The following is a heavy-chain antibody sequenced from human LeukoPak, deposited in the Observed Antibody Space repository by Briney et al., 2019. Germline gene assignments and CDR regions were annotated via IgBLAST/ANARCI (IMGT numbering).Heavy chain of an antibody. CDR2: ISAYSGNT. J-gene: IGHJ6*03. D-gene: IGHD3-3*01. Sequence: ASVKVSCKASGYTFTSYGISWVRQAPGQGLEWMGWISAYSGNTNYAQKLQGRVTMTTDTSTSTAYMELRSLRSDDTAVYYCARGGVTIFGVVPYYYYYMDVWGKGTTVTVSS. V-gene: IGHV1-18*01. CDR1: GYTFTSYG. CDR3: ARGGVTIFGVVPYYYYYMDV.